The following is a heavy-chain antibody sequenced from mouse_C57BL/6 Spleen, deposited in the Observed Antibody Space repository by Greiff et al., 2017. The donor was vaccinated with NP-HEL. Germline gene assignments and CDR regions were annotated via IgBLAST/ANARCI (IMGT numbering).Heavy chain of an antibody. CDR3: ARTYYYGSSYEDY. V-gene: IGHV1-82*01. Sequence: VQLQQSGPELVKPGASVKISCKASGYAFSSSWMNWVKQRPGKGLEWIGRIYPGDGDTNYNGKFKGKATLTADKSSSTAYMQLSSLTSEDSAVYFCARTYYYGSSYEDYWGQGTTLTVSS. CDR1: GYAFSSSW. D-gene: IGHD1-1*01. J-gene: IGHJ2*01. CDR2: IYPGDGDT.